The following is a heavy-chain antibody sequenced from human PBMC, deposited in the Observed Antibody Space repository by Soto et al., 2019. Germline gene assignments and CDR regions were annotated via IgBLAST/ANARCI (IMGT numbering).Heavy chain of an antibody. D-gene: IGHD3-10*01. V-gene: IGHV1-46*03. CDR3: ARGPWNYGSGSYSFHPPFDY. CDR1: GYTFTSHY. CDR2: INPSGGST. Sequence: ASVKGSCKASGYTFTSHYMHWGRQAPGQRLEWMGIINPSGGSTSYAQKFQGRVTMTRDTSTSTVYMELSSLRSEDTAVYYCARGPWNYGSGSYSFHPPFDYWGQGTLVTVSS. J-gene: IGHJ4*02.